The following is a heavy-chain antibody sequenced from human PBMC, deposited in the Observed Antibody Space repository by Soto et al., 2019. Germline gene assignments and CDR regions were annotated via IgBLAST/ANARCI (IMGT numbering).Heavy chain of an antibody. V-gene: IGHV3-23*01. J-gene: IGHJ6*02. CDR2: ISGSGGST. CDR3: AKAFWSGYSQIEYYYYYGMDV. D-gene: IGHD3-3*01. CDR1: GFTFSSYA. Sequence: PGGSLRLSCASSGFTFSSYAMSWVRQAPGKGLEWASAISGSGGSTYYADSVKGRFTISRDNSKNTLYLQMSSLRAEDTAVYYCAKAFWSGYSQIEYYYYYGMDVWGQGTTVTVSS.